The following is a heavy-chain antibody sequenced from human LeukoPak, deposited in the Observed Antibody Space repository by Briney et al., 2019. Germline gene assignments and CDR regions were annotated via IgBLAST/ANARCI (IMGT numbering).Heavy chain of an antibody. J-gene: IGHJ5*02. V-gene: IGHV1-2*02. CDR2: INPNSGGT. CDR3: ATYCSSTSCYELYNWFDP. CDR1: GYTFTGYY. D-gene: IGHD2-2*01. Sequence: GASVKVSCKASGYTFTGYYMHWVRQAPGQGLEWMGWINPNSGGTNYVQKFQGRVTMTRDTSISTAYMELSRLRSDDTAVYYCATYCSSTSCYELYNWFDPWGQGTLVTVSS.